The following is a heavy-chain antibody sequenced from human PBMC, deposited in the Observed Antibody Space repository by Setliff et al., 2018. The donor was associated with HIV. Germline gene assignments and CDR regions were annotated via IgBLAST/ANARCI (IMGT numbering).Heavy chain of an antibody. V-gene: IGHV4-59*01. CDR2: IYYTGGT. Sequence: LSLTCTVSGGSISSYYWSWIRQPPGKGLEWIGYIYYTGGTTYNPSLEGRVIISLDTSNNQFFLRMNSLTAADTAVYYCARDVRGFWALDSWGPGTVVTVSS. CDR1: GGSISSYY. CDR3: ARDVRGFWALDS. J-gene: IGHJ4*02. D-gene: IGHD3-10*02.